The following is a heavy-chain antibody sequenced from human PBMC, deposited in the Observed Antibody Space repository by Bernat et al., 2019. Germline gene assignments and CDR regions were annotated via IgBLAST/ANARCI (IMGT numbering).Heavy chain of an antibody. CDR1: GGTFSSYA. CDR3: ASRPNLVRGVPPEDDY. V-gene: IGHV1-69*04. D-gene: IGHD3-10*02. Sequence: QVQLVQSGAEVKKPGSSVKVSCKASGGTFSSYAISWVRQAPGQGLEWMGRIIPILGIANYAQKFQGRVTITADKSTSTAYMELSSLRSEDTAVDYCASRPNLVRGVPPEDDYWGQGTLVTVSS. J-gene: IGHJ4*02. CDR2: IIPILGIA.